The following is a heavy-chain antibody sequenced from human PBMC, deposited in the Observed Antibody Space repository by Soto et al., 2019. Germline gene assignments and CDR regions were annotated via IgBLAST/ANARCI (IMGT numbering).Heavy chain of an antibody. CDR3: ARAGDDCSAANCYVIDY. CDR2: INTGKANT. V-gene: IGHV1-3*04. J-gene: IGHJ4*02. CDR1: GYTFTSYA. D-gene: IGHD2-2*01. Sequence: ASVKVSCKAPGYTFTSYAMHWVRQAPGQRLEWMGWINTGKANTKYSQKFQGRVTITSDTSASTAYMDLSSLRSEDTAMYYCARAGDDCSAANCYVIDYWGQGTLVTVSS.